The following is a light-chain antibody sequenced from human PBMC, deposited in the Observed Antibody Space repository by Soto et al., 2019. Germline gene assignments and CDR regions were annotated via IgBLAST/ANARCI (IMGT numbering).Light chain of an antibody. Sequence: DIQMTQSPSSLSASVGDRVTITCQASQDISNYLNWYQQKPGKAPKLRIYDASNLETGVPSRFSVSGSGTDFTFTISSLQPEDIATYYCQQYDNLPLTFGQGTKVEIK. CDR2: DAS. CDR1: QDISNY. J-gene: IGKJ1*01. CDR3: QQYDNLPLT. V-gene: IGKV1-33*01.